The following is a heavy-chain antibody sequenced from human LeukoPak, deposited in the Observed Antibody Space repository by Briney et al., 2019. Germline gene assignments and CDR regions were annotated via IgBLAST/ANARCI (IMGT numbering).Heavy chain of an antibody. CDR2: INNDGSST. D-gene: IGHD2-2*01. Sequence: PGGSPRLSCAASGFTFNSYWMPWVRQAPGKGLVWVSRINNDGSSTNYADSVKGRFTTSRDNPKNTLYLQMNSMRAENTAVYYCALRYCTSTSCYPYFDYWGQGTVVTVSS. CDR1: GFTFNSYW. V-gene: IGHV3-74*01. J-gene: IGHJ4*02. CDR3: ALRYCTSTSCYPYFDY.